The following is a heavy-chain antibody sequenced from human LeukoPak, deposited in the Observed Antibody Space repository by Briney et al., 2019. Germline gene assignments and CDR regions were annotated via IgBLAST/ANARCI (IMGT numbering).Heavy chain of an antibody. V-gene: IGHV1-8*01. J-gene: IGHJ6*02. D-gene: IGHD6-13*01. CDR3: ARGRSSSWYVGYYYYYGMDV. Sequence: ASVKVSCKASGYTFTSYDINWVRQATGQGLEWMGWMNANSGNTGYAQKFQGRVTMTRNTSISTAYMELSSLRSEDTAVYYCARGRSSSWYVGYYYYYGMDVWGQGTTVTVSS. CDR1: GYTFTSYD. CDR2: MNANSGNT.